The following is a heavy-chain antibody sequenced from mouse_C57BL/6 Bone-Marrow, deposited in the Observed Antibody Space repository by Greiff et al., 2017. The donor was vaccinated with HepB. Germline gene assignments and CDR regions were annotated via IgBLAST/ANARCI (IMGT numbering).Heavy chain of an antibody. Sequence: VQLQQSGAELVRPGASVKLSCTASGFNIKDDYMHWVKQRPEQGLEWIGWIDPENGDTEYASKFQGKATITADTSSNTAYLQLSSLTSEDTAVYYCTTGYYSNYAWFAYWGQVTLVTVSA. V-gene: IGHV14-4*01. CDR3: TTGYYSNYAWFAY. D-gene: IGHD2-5*01. CDR1: GFNIKDDY. J-gene: IGHJ3*01. CDR2: IDPENGDT.